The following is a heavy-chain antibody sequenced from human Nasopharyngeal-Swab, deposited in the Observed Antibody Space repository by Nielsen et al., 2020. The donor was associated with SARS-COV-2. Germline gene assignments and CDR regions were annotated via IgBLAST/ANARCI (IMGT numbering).Heavy chain of an antibody. CDR1: GFTFSNYG. CDR3: AKDGDQFDWLLYGAYYFDY. V-gene: IGHV3-30*18. Sequence: GGSLRLSCAASGFTFSNYGMHWVRQAPGKGLEWVALISYDGSNKYYADSVKGRFTISRDNSKNTLYLQMNSLRAEDTAVYYCAKDGDQFDWLLYGAYYFDYWGQGTLVTVSS. CDR2: ISYDGSNK. J-gene: IGHJ4*02. D-gene: IGHD3-9*01.